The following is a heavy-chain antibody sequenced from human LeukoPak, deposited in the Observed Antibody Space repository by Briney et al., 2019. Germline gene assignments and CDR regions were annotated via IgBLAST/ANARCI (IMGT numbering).Heavy chain of an antibody. D-gene: IGHD3-22*01. CDR1: GYTFTSYY. J-gene: IGHJ4*02. Sequence: GASVKVSCKASGYTFTSYYIHWVRQAPGQGLEWMGIINPGGGSTSYAQKFQGRVTMTRDTSTSTAYMELSSLRSEDTAVYYCARDREWGPEDYYDGWGQGTLVTVSS. V-gene: IGHV1-46*01. CDR3: ARDREWGPEDYYDG. CDR2: INPGGGST.